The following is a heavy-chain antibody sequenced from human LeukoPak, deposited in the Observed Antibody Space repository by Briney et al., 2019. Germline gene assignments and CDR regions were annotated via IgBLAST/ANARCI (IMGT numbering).Heavy chain of an antibody. CDR1: GYTFTSYD. CDR3: ATVDYYGSGSYQD. Sequence: ASVKVSCKASGYTFTSYDINWVRQATGQGLEWMGWMNTNSGNTGYAQKFQGRVTMTRNTSISTTYMELSSLISEDTAVYYCATVDYYGSGSYQDWGQGTLVTASS. CDR2: MNTNSGNT. D-gene: IGHD3-10*01. V-gene: IGHV1-8*01. J-gene: IGHJ4*02.